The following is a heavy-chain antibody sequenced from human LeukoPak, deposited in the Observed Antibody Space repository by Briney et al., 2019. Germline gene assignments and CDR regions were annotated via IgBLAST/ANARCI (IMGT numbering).Heavy chain of an antibody. Sequence: ASVKVSCKASGYTFTSYAMHWVRQAPGQRLEWMGWINAGNGNTKYSQKFQGRVTITRDTYASTAYMELSSLRSEDTAVYYCASGGDIVATEMNYWGQGTLVTVSS. D-gene: IGHD5-12*01. V-gene: IGHV1-3*01. CDR2: INAGNGNT. J-gene: IGHJ4*02. CDR3: ASGGDIVATEMNY. CDR1: GYTFTSYA.